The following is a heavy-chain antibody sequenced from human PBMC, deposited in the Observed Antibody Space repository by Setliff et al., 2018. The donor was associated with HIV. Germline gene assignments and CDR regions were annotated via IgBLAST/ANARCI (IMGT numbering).Heavy chain of an antibody. CDR2: INYNSKTI. CDR1: EFPFSDYQ. Sequence: PGGSLRLSCAASEFPFSDYQMNWIRQAPGKGLEWVSYINYNSKTIYYADSVKGRFTISRDNSKNTLYLQMNSLRDEDTAVYYCAKDDPLFEYWGQGALVTVSS. V-gene: IGHV3-11*04. J-gene: IGHJ4*02. CDR3: AKDDPLFEY.